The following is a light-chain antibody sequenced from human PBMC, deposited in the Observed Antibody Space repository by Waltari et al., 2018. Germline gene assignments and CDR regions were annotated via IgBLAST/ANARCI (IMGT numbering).Light chain of an antibody. Sequence: EIRFTQSPGPLSFSPGERGTLSCRASQSISKYLAWYQQKPGQAPRLLIYGASSRATGIPDRFSGSGSGTDFSLTISRLEPEDFAVYYCQHYVRLPATFGQGTKVEIK. CDR2: GAS. J-gene: IGKJ1*01. CDR3: QHYVRLPAT. V-gene: IGKV3-20*01. CDR1: QSISKY.